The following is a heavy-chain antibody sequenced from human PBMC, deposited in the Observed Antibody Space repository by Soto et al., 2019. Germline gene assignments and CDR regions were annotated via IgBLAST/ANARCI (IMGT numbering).Heavy chain of an antibody. CDR2: INPSGGST. CDR3: ARDHISPGWFDP. J-gene: IGHJ5*02. V-gene: IGHV1-46*01. CDR1: GYTFTTYY. D-gene: IGHD2-21*01. Sequence: ASVKVSCKSSGYTFTTYYMHWVRQAPGQGLEWMGIINPSGGSTSYAQKFQGRVTMTRDTSTSTVYMELSSLRSEDTAVYYCARDHISPGWFDPWGQGTLVTVS.